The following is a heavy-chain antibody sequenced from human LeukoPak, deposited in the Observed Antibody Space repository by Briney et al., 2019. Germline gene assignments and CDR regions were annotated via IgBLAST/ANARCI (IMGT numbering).Heavy chain of an antibody. D-gene: IGHD4-17*01. CDR2: IYHSGST. J-gene: IGHJ5*02. CDR1: GGSISSGDFS. Sequence: SETLSLTCAVSGGSISSGDFSWSWIRQPPGKGLEWIGYIYHSGSTYYNPSLKSRVTISVDRSKSQFSLKLSSVTAADTAVYFCARVRGYGDYDNWFDPWGQGTLVTVSS. CDR3: ARVRGYGDYDNWFDP. V-gene: IGHV4-30-2*01.